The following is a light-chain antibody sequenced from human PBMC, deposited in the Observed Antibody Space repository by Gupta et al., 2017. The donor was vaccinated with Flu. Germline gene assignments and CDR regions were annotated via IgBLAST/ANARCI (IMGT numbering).Light chain of an antibody. V-gene: IGKV3-15*01. CDR1: QSVSTN. J-gene: IGKJ1*01. Sequence: ERATLYGRASQSVSTNLAWYQQKPGQAPRLLIFGASTRATGIPARFSGSGSGTEFTLTIGSLQSEDFAVYYCQQYDAWPPWTFGQGTKV. CDR2: GAS. CDR3: QQYDAWPPWT.